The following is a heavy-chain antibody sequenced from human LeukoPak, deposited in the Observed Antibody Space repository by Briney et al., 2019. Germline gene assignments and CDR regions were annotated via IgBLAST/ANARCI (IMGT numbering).Heavy chain of an antibody. CDR2: IYYSGST. Sequence: SETLSLTCTVSGGSISSSSYYWGWIRQPPGKGLEWIGSIYYSGSTYYNPSLKSRVTISVDTSKNQFSLKLSSLTAADTAVYYCARGPRPIVGATYYYGMDVWGQGTTVTVSS. J-gene: IGHJ6*02. CDR3: ARGPRPIVGATYYYGMDV. V-gene: IGHV4-39*01. CDR1: GGSISSSSYY. D-gene: IGHD1-26*01.